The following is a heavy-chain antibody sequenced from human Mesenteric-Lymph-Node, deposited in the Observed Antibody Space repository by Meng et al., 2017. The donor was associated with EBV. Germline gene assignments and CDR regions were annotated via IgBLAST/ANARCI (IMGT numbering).Heavy chain of an antibody. V-gene: IGHV1-18*01. CDR2: ITTHNGHT. CDR1: GYLFTGFG. D-gene: IGHD4-23*01. Sequence: HVPLVLSGSEVKYPGASVKVPCEVSGYLFTGFGIICVRQAPGQGLQWMGWITTHNGHTNYTQNFQDRVTMTTDTSTSTAYMELRSLRFDDTAVYYCASVHYGGNPFEGGGWGQGTLVTVSS. CDR3: ASVHYGGNPFEGGG. J-gene: IGHJ4*02.